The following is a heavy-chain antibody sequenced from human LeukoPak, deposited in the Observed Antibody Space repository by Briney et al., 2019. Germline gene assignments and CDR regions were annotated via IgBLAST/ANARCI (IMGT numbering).Heavy chain of an antibody. Sequence: ASVKVSCKASGGTFSSYAISWVRQAPGQGLEWMGRIIPILGIANYAQKFQGRVTITADKSTSTAYMELSSLRAEDTAVYYCARVAVGEYYFDYWGQGTLVTVSS. D-gene: IGHD6-19*01. CDR2: IIPILGIA. V-gene: IGHV1-69*04. CDR3: ARVAVGEYYFDY. J-gene: IGHJ4*02. CDR1: GGTFSSYA.